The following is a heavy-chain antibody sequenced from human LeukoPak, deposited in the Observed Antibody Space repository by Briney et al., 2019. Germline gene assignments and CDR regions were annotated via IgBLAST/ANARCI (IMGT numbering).Heavy chain of an antibody. J-gene: IGHJ5*02. CDR1: GYTFISYA. D-gene: IGHD3-22*01. CDR2: ISVHNGNT. Sequence: ASVKVSCKTSGYTFISYAISWVRQAPGQGLEWMGWISVHNGNTNYAQKFQGRVTLTTDTSTSTAYMKLRSLRSDDTAVYYCARERSYDSSGYYRNNWFDPWGQGTLVTVSS. CDR3: ARERSYDSSGYYRNNWFDP. V-gene: IGHV1-18*04.